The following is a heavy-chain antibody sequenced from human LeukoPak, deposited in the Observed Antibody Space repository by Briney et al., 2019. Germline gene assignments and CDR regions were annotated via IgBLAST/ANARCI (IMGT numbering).Heavy chain of an antibody. CDR1: GGSISSYF. J-gene: IGHJ4*02. D-gene: IGHD4-17*01. V-gene: IGHV4-4*07. Sequence: SETLSLTCTVSGGSISSYFWSWIRQPAGQGLEWIGRIYTSGTTHYNPSLKSRVTVSVDTSKNQFSLKLSSVTAADTAVYYCARLSTVTTSFDYWGQGTLVTVSS. CDR3: ARLSTVTTSFDY. CDR2: IYTSGTT.